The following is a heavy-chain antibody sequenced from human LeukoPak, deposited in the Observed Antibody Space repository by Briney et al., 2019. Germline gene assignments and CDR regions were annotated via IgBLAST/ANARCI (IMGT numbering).Heavy chain of an antibody. Sequence: SETLSLTCAVSGGSISSSNWWSWVRQPPGEGFEWIAEVHHTGRTIYSPSFARRVTISPDTSKNQISLKLTSVTAADTAVYYCARGSDYTWGGWGQGTLVTVSS. D-gene: IGHD3-10*01. J-gene: IGHJ4*01. V-gene: IGHV4-4*02. CDR2: VHHTGRT. CDR1: GGSISSSNW. CDR3: ARGSDYTWGG.